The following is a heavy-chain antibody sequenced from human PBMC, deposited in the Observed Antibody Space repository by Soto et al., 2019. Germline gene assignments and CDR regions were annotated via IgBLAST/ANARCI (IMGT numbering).Heavy chain of an antibody. CDR2: IYYSGST. J-gene: IGHJ4*02. V-gene: IGHV4-59*01. CDR1: GGSISSYY. CDR3: ATVPDY. D-gene: IGHD6-6*01. Sequence: SETLSLTCTVSGGSISSYYWSWIRQPPGKGLEWIGYIYYSGSTNYNPSLKSRVTISVDTSKNQFSLKLSSVTAADTAVYYCATVPDYWGQGTLVTVSS.